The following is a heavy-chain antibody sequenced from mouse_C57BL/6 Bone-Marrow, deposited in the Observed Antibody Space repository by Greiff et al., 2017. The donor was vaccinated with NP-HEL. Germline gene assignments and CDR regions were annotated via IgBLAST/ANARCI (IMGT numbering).Heavy chain of an antibody. CDR2: INPNYGTT. CDR1: GYSFNDYN. J-gene: IGHJ2*01. Sequence: VQLQQSGPELVKPGASVKISCKASGYSFNDYNMNWVKQSNEQSLEWIGVINPNYGTTRYTQKFKGKATLTVDKSSSTAYMQLNSLTSEDSAVYYCASFTTVAYYFDYWGKGTTLTVSS. D-gene: IGHD1-1*01. CDR3: ASFTTVAYYFDY. V-gene: IGHV1-39*01.